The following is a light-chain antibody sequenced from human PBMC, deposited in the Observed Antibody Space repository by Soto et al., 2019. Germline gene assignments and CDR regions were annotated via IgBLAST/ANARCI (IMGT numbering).Light chain of an antibody. CDR3: QSYDTSLTALV. CDR1: SSNIGADYD. J-gene: IGLJ1*01. V-gene: IGLV1-40*01. Sequence: QSVLTQPPSVSGAPGQRVTISCTGSSSNIGADYDVHWYQQFPGTAPKLLIFANTNRPSGVPGRFSGSKSGTSASLAITGLQAEDEADYYCQSYDTSLTALVFGTGTKVTVL. CDR2: ANT.